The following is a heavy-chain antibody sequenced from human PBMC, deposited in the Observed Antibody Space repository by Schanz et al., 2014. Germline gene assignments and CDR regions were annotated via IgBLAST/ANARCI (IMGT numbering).Heavy chain of an antibody. V-gene: IGHV3-21*06. CDR2: ISSSGSSI. D-gene: IGHD3-16*01. Sequence: VQLVESGGGVVRPGGSLRLSCAASGFGFDDYAMNWVRQAPGKGLEWVSSISSSGSSIYYADSVKGRFTISRDNANNSLFLRMNSLRAEDTAVYYCASDYNYFETEAPWGQGTLVTVSS. CDR1: GFGFDDYA. J-gene: IGHJ5*02. CDR3: ASDYNYFETEAP.